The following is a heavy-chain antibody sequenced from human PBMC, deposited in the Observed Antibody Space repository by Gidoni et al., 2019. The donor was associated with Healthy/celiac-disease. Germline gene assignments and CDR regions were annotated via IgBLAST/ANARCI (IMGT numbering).Heavy chain of an antibody. Sequence: QVQLVQSGSELKKPGASVKVSCKASGYTFTSSAMHWVRQAPGQGLEWMGWINTKPGNPTYAQGFTGRFVFSLDTSVSTAYLQISSLKAEDTAVYYCARSEWMEYSSSPRPGDAFDIWGQGTMVTVSS. V-gene: IGHV7-4-1*02. D-gene: IGHD6-6*01. J-gene: IGHJ3*02. CDR2: INTKPGNP. CDR3: ARSEWMEYSSSPRPGDAFDI. CDR1: GYTFTSSA.